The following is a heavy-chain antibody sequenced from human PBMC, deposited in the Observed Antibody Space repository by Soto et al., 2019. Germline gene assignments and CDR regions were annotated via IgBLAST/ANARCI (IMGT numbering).Heavy chain of an antibody. V-gene: IGHV3-48*01. CDR3: AKSDSIGFLQCSHY. CDR1: GFTLSSYS. D-gene: IGHD3-3*02. CDR2: ISRSSTTTI. J-gene: IGHJ4*02. Sequence: PGGSLRLSCAASGFTLSSYSMNWVRQAPGKGLELISYISRSSTTTIYYADSVKGRFTISRDNAKNSLYLQMNSLRAEDTAVYYCAKSDSIGFLQCSHYCGQGTLVTVSS.